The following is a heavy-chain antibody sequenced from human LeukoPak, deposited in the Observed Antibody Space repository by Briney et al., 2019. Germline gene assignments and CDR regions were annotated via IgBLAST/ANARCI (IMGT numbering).Heavy chain of an antibody. J-gene: IGHJ4*02. CDR2: ISYDGSNK. CDR1: GFTFSSYA. D-gene: IGHD3-16*01. V-gene: IGHV3-30-3*01. Sequence: PGRSLRLSCAASGFTFSSYAMHWVRQAPGKGLEWVAVISYDGSNKYYADSVKGRFTISRDNSKNALYLQMDSLRAEDTAVYYCARARPYDYVWGSYSYWGKGTLVTVSS. CDR3: ARARPYDYVWGSYSY.